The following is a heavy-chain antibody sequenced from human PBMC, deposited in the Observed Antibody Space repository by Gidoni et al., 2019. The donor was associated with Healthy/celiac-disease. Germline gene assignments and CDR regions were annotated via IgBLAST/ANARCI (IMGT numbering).Heavy chain of an antibody. D-gene: IGHD3-22*01. V-gene: IGHV4-39*01. J-gene: IGHJ2*01. CDR2: IYYSGST. CDR1: GGSISSSSYY. Sequence: QLQLQESGPGLVKPSETLSLTCTVSGGSISSSSYYWGWIRQPPGKGLEWIGSIYYSGSTYYNPSLKSRVTISVDTSKNQFSLKLSSVTAADTAVYYCARRRMSSGYYSIWYFDLWGRGTLVTVSS. CDR3: ARRRMSSGYYSIWYFDL.